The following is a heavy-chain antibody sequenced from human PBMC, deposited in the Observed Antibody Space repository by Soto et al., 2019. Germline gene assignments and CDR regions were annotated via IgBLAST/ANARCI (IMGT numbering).Heavy chain of an antibody. CDR2: MHASGGT. Sequence: ASYAVSVNSIDSVAPISSKEYFWSWIRQPPGRGLEFIASMHASGGTYHASSLKSRATMSLDTSKDQFSLKLQSVTAADTGTYYCAAIVVVATRHSDVDHWGQGTLVTLSS. CDR3: AAIVVVATRHSDVDH. CDR1: VAPISSKEYF. D-gene: IGHD2-15*01. V-gene: IGHV4-39*01. J-gene: IGHJ4*02.